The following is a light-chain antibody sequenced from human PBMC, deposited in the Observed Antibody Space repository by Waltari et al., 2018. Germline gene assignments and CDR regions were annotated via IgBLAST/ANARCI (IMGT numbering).Light chain of an antibody. V-gene: IGLV3-27*01. CDR1: VTTKKY. CDR2: KDT. J-gene: IGLJ2*01. CDR3: YSAADNILL. Sequence: SSELTQPSSVSESPGQTARIACPGDVTTKKYTRWFQQKPGQAPVLVIYKDTERPSGIPERFSGSRSGTTVTLTISGAQVEDEADYYCYSAADNILLFGGGTKLTVL.